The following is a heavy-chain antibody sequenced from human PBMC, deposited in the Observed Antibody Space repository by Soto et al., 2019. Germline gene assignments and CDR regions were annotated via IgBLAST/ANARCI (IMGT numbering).Heavy chain of an antibody. J-gene: IGHJ4*02. CDR2: IYYSGST. V-gene: IGHV4-39*01. CDR1: GGSVSSGSYY. D-gene: IGHD3-3*01. Sequence: ETLSLTCTVSGGSVSSGSYYWGWIRQPPGKGLEWIGSIYYSGSTYYNPSLKSRVTISVDTSKNQFSLKLSSVTAADTAVYYCARLGSYDFWSGYYNNYYFDYWGQGTLVTVSS. CDR3: ARLGSYDFWSGYYNNYYFDY.